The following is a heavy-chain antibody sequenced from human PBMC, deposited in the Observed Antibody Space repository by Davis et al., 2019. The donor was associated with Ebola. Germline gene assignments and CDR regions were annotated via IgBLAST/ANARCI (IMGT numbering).Heavy chain of an antibody. CDR1: GFRFEEYA. CDR2: INWNGGKI. Sequence: PGGSLRLSCAASGFRFEEYAIHWVRQAPGKGLEWVSSINWNGGKIGYADSVKGRFTISRDNSKNSLYLQMDSLRAEDTALYYCAKDLVGDWERITDYFYGLDVWGQGTAVIVSS. V-gene: IGHV3-9*01. D-gene: IGHD1-1*01. J-gene: IGHJ6*02. CDR3: AKDLVGDWERITDYFYGLDV.